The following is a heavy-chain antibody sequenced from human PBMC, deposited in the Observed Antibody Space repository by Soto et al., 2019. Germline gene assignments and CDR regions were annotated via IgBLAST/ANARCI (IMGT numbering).Heavy chain of an antibody. Sequence: EVPLVESGGGFVQTWVSLRLSCAASGFTFSAYWMSWVRQSRGKGLERVDNIKQAGTENYYVDSGNGRVIISRGDAKMLLVLQVNSLTVEDTAVYYGAREKRANGYFDSWGQGALVTVSS. D-gene: IGHD6-25*01. V-gene: IGHV3-7*01. CDR1: GFTFSAYW. CDR3: AREKRANGYFDS. J-gene: IGHJ4*02. CDR2: IKQAGTEN.